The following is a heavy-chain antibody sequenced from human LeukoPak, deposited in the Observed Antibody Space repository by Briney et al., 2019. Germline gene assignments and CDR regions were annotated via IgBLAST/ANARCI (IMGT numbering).Heavy chain of an antibody. CDR2: IIPILGIA. D-gene: IGHD3-22*01. Sequence: SVKVSCKASGGTFSSYAISWVRQAPGQGLEWMGRIIPILGIANYAQKFQGRVTITADKSTSTAYMELSSLRSEDTAVYYCAREHPYYDSRGYHAFDIWGQGTMVTVSS. CDR1: GGTFSSYA. V-gene: IGHV1-69*04. CDR3: AREHPYYDSRGYHAFDI. J-gene: IGHJ3*02.